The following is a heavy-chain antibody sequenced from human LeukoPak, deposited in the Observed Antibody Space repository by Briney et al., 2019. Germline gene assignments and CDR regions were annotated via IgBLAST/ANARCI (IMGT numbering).Heavy chain of an antibody. CDR1: GGSISGGNHY. Sequence: SETLSLTCAVSGGSISGGNHYWSWIRQPAGKGREWIGRIYNSGTTNYNPSLKSRVTISVDTSKNHFSLKLTSVTAADTAVYYYARGGDGYNYFDYWGPGTLVTVSS. D-gene: IGHD5-24*01. J-gene: IGHJ4*02. CDR3: ARGGDGYNYFDY. V-gene: IGHV4-61*02. CDR2: IYNSGTT.